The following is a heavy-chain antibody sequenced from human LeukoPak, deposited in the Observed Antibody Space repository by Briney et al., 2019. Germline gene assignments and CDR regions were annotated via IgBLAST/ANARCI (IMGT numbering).Heavy chain of an antibody. Sequence: ASVKVSCKASGYTFTSYAMHWVRQAPGQRLEWMGWINAGNGNTKYSQKFQGRATITRDTSASTAYMELSSLRSEDTAVYYCASNYGSGNFYYYYGMDVWGKGTTVTVSS. CDR1: GYTFTSYA. V-gene: IGHV1-3*01. CDR3: ASNYGSGNFYYYYGMDV. CDR2: INAGNGNT. D-gene: IGHD3-10*01. J-gene: IGHJ6*04.